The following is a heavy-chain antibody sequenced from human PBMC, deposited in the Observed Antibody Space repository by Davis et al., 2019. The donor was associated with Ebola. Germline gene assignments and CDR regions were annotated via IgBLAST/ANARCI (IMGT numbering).Heavy chain of an antibody. CDR3: ARDFKDWISQSDAFDI. D-gene: IGHD2-15*01. CDR2: IYYSGST. CDR1: GGSISSGGYY. J-gene: IGHJ3*02. V-gene: IGHV4-31*03. Sequence: MPSETLFLTCTVSGGSISSGGYYWSWIRQHPGKGLEWIGYIYYSGSTYYNPSLKSRVTISVDTSKNQFPLKLSSVTAADTAVYYCARDFKDWISQSDAFDIWGQGTMVTVSS.